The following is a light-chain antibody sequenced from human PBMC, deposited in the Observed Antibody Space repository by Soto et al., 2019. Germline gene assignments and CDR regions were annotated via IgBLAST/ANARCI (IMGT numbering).Light chain of an antibody. V-gene: IGKV3-15*01. Sequence: ETVMTQSPATLSVSPGERATLSCRASQSVNSNLAWYQQKLGQAPRVLIFGASTRATGIPARFSGSGSGTDFTLTISGLQSEDFAVHYCQQYNNWPPSIIFGQGTRLEI. J-gene: IGKJ5*01. CDR1: QSVNSN. CDR3: QQYNNWPPSII. CDR2: GAS.